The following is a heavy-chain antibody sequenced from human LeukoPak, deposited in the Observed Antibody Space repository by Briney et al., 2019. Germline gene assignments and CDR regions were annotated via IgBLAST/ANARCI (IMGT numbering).Heavy chain of an antibody. D-gene: IGHD4-17*01. CDR3: VRGGPYGDYDAY. CDR1: GFTFSSYA. J-gene: IGHJ4*02. CDR2: ISWSGGST. Sequence: PGGSLRLSCVASGFTFSSYAMSCLRQSPGKGWEWVSAISWSGGSTFCADSVKGRFTISRDHATDSLYLQMTSLRAQDTAVYYCVRGGPYGDYDAYWGQGTLVTVSS. V-gene: IGHV3-23*01.